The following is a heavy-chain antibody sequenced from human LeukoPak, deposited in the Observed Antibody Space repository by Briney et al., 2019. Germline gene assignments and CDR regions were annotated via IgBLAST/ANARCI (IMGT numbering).Heavy chain of an antibody. V-gene: IGHV1-69*13. Sequence: ASVTVSCKASGGTFSCYAISWVRQAPGQGLDWMGGIIPIFGTANYAQKFQGRVTITADESTSTAYMELSSLRSEDTAVYYCARLRVLTGSVGNAFDIWGQGTMVTVSS. J-gene: IGHJ3*02. CDR2: IIPIFGTA. CDR1: GGTFSCYA. CDR3: ARLRVLTGSVGNAFDI. D-gene: IGHD3-9*01.